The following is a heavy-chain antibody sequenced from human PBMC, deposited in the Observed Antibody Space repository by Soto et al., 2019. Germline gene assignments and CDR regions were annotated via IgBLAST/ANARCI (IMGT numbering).Heavy chain of an antibody. V-gene: IGHV1-18*01. D-gene: IGHD4-17*01. CDR1: GYTFTSYG. Sequence: ASVKVSCKASGYTFTSYGISWVRQAPGQGLEWMGWINAYNGNTNYAQKLQGRVTMTTNTSTSTAYMELRSLRSEDTAVYYCARGLYDYGALYYYYYTDVWRNGTPVTVSS. J-gene: IGHJ6*03. CDR2: INAYNGNT. CDR3: ARGLYDYGALYYYYYTDV.